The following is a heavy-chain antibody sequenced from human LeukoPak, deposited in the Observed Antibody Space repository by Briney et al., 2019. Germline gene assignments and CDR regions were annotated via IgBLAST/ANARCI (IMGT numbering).Heavy chain of an antibody. CDR1: GFTFDDYG. J-gene: IGHJ4*02. Sequence: PGGSLRLSCAASGFTFDDYGMSWVRQAPGKGLEWVGRIKSKTDGGTTDYAAPVKGRFTISRDDSKNTLYLQMNSLKTEDTAVYYCTTEVGYCSSTSCYDFDYWGQGTLVTVSS. D-gene: IGHD2-2*01. V-gene: IGHV3-15*01. CDR3: TTEVGYCSSTSCYDFDY. CDR2: IKSKTDGGTT.